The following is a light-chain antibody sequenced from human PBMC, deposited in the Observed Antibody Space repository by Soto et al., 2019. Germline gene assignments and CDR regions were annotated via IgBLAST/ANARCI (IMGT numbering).Light chain of an antibody. CDR3: CSYAGSSTVV. V-gene: IGLV2-23*02. J-gene: IGLJ2*01. Sequence: QSALTQPASVCGSPGQSITISCTGTSSDVGSYNLVSWYQQHPGKAPKLMIYEVSKRPSGVSNRFSGSKSGNTASLTISGLQAEDEADYYCCSYAGSSTVVFGGGTKVTVL. CDR2: EVS. CDR1: SSDVGSYNL.